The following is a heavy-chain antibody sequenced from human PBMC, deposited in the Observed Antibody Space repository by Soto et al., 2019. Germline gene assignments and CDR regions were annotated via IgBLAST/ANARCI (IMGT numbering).Heavy chain of an antibody. Sequence: PGGSLRLSCAASGFSFSRYAMSWVRQAPGKGLEWVSALTGSGINTYYADSLKGRFTISRDNSKNTLYLQMYSLRAEDTDLYYCVSSPDIVVAPTHHHYYLYGLDVWGQGARVTVYS. CDR3: VSSPDIVVAPTHHHYYLYGLDV. D-gene: IGHD2-2*01. J-gene: IGHJ6*02. CDR1: GFSFSRYA. V-gene: IGHV3-23*01. CDR2: LTGSGINT.